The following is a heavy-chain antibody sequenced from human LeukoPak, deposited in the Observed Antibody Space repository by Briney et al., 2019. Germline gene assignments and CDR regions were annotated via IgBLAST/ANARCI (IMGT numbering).Heavy chain of an antibody. J-gene: IGHJ4*02. V-gene: IGHV3-7*04. CDR1: GFMFPSYL. CDR3: ARRHHFGFLDS. Sequence: GGSLRLSCAASGFMFPSYLMTWVRQAPGKGLEWVANIKQDGSEKYYVDSVKGRFTISRDNAKNSVYLQMNSLRAEDTAVYYCARRHHFGFLDSWGQGTLVTVSS. CDR2: IKQDGSEK. D-gene: IGHD3-10*01.